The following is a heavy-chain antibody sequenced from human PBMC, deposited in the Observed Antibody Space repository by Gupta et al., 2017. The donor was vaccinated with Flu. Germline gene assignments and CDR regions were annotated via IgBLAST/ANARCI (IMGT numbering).Heavy chain of an antibody. CDR1: GGTFSSYA. V-gene: IGHV1-69*01. D-gene: IGHD2-15*01. J-gene: IGHJ5*02. Sequence: QVQLVQSGAEVKKPGSSVKVSCKASGGTFSSYAISWVRQAPGQGLEWMGGIIPIFGTANYAQKFQGRVTITADESTSTAYMELSSLRSEDTAVYYCARGDCSGGSCYTNPGDWFDPWCQGTLVTVSS. CDR2: IIPIFGTA. CDR3: ARGDCSGGSCYTNPGDWFDP.